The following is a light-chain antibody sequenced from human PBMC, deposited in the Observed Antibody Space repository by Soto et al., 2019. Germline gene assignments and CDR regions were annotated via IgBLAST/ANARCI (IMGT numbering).Light chain of an antibody. J-gene: IGKJ4*01. V-gene: IGKV1-33*01. Sequence: DIQMTQSPSSLSASVGDRVTITCQASQDISKYLNWYQQKPGKAPKLLIYDASNLETGVPSRFSGRGSGTDFTFTISSMQAADIATYYCQQYDDLPRTFGGGTKVETK. CDR2: DAS. CDR3: QQYDDLPRT. CDR1: QDISKY.